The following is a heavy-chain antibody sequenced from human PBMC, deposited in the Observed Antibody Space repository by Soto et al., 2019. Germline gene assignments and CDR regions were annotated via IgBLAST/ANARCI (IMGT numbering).Heavy chain of an antibody. V-gene: IGHV3-21*04. CDR3: TRLGMDSTLYLQNYYGMDV. CDR1: GFTFSSYS. CDR2: ISSSSSYI. J-gene: IGHJ6*02. D-gene: IGHD2-2*03. Sequence: GGSLRLSCAASGFTFSSYSMNWVRQAPGKGLEWVSSISSSSSYIYYADSVKGRFTISRDNAKNSLYLQMNSLRAEDTAVYYCTRLGMDSTLYLQNYYGMDVWGQGTTVTVSS.